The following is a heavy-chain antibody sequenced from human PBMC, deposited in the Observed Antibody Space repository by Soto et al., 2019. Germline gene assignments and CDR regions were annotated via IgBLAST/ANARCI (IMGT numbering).Heavy chain of an antibody. Sequence: GESLKISCAASGFTFSSYGMHWVRQAPGKGLEWVAVISYDGSNKYYADSVKGRFTISRDNSKNTLYLQMNSLRAEDTAVYYCAKAERYCSGGSCYSGYFDYWGQGTLVTVSS. CDR2: ISYDGSNK. D-gene: IGHD2-15*01. CDR1: GFTFSSYG. CDR3: AKAERYCSGGSCYSGYFDY. J-gene: IGHJ4*02. V-gene: IGHV3-30*18.